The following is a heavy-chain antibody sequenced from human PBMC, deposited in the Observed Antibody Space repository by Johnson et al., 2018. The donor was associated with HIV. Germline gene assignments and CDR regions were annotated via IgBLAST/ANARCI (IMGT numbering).Heavy chain of an antibody. CDR3: AKEGDYGDYFNGVFDI. V-gene: IGHV3-9*01. CDR1: GFTFSSYA. Sequence: VQLVESGGGVVQPGRSLRLSCAASGFTFSSYAMHWVRQAPGKGLEWVSGISWNSGSIGYADSVKGRFTISRDNAKNSLYLQMDSLRAEDTALYYCAKEGDYGDYFNGVFDIWGQGTMVTVSS. D-gene: IGHD4-17*01. CDR2: ISWNSGSI. J-gene: IGHJ3*02.